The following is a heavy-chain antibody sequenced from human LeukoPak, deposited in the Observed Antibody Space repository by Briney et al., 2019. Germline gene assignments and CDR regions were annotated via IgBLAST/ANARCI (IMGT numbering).Heavy chain of an antibody. CDR1: GGSISSGDYY. D-gene: IGHD6-25*01. CDR3: AREGGFYRPLDY. V-gene: IGHV4-30-4*01. Sequence: SQTLSLTCTVSGGSISSGDYYWSWIRQPPGKGLEWIGYTYYSGSTYYNPSLKSRVTISVDTSKNQFSLKLSSVTAADTAVYYCAREGGFYRPLDYSGQGTLVTVSS. CDR2: TYYSGST. J-gene: IGHJ4*02.